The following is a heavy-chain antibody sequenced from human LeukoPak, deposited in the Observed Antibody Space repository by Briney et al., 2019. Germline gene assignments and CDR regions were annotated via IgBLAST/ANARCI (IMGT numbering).Heavy chain of an antibody. CDR2: IYYSGGT. D-gene: IGHD4-17*01. CDR1: GGSISSSSYY. CDR3: ARLDGDLDY. J-gene: IGHJ4*02. Sequence: SETLSLTCTVSGGSISSSSYYWGWIRQPPGKGLEWIGSIYYSGGTYYNPSLKSRGTISVDTSKNQFSLKLSSVTAADTAVYYCARLDGDLDYWGQGTLVTVSS. V-gene: IGHV4-39*01.